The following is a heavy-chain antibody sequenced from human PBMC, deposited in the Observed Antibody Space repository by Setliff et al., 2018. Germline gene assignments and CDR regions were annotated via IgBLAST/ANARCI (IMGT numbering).Heavy chain of an antibody. V-gene: IGHV3-48*01. CDR1: GFSFSGYG. CDR2: ISSTSNTM. CDR3: ARAKMEESGKAQAGMDV. J-gene: IGHJ6*04. D-gene: IGHD6-13*01. Sequence: PGGSLRLSCATSGFSFSGYGMHWVRQAPGKGLEWISYISSTSNTMYYADSVKGRFTISRDSAKNTLHLQMDSLRAEDTAVYYCARAKMEESGKAQAGMDVWGKGTTVTVSS.